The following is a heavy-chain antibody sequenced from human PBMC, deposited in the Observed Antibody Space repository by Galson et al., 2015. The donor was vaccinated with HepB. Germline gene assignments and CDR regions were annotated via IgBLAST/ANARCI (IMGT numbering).Heavy chain of an antibody. V-gene: IGHV1-69*04. CDR1: GGTFSSYA. Sequence: SVKVSCKASGGTFSSYAISWVRQAPGQGLEWMGRIIPILGIANYAQKFQGRVTITADKSTSTAYMELSSLRSEDTAVYYCARCPLAVAGFNWFDPWGQGTLVTVSS. J-gene: IGHJ5*02. CDR3: ARCPLAVAGFNWFDP. D-gene: IGHD6-19*01. CDR2: IIPILGIA.